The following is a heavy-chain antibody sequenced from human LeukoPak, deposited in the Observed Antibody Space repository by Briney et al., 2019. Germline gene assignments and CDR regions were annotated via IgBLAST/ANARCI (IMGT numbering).Heavy chain of an antibody. V-gene: IGHV4-39*01. D-gene: IGHD2-15*01. CDR1: GGSISSSSYY. CDR2: IYYSGST. J-gene: IGHJ4*02. CDR3: ARHKDGPLSRINYFDY. Sequence: KTSETLSLTCTVSGGSISSSSYYWGWIRQPPGKGLEWIGSIYYSGSTYYNPSLKSRVTISVDTSKNQFSLKLSSVTAADTAVYYCARHKDGPLSRINYFDYWGQGTLVTVSS.